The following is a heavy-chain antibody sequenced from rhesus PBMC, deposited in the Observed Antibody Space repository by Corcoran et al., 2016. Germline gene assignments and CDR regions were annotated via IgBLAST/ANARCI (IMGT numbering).Heavy chain of an antibody. D-gene: IGHD2-8*01. CDR1: GFSLSTSGMG. Sequence: KESGPALVKPTQTLTLTCTFSGFSLSTSGMGVGWIRQPPGKTLEWLAHIYWDDDKRYSTFLKSRLTISKDTSKNQVVLTMTNMDPVYTATYYCARRLGYCSGGVCSPTFDYWGQGVLVTVSS. CDR3: ARRLGYCSGGVCSPTFDY. J-gene: IGHJ4*01. CDR2: IYWDDDK. V-gene: IGHV2-1*01.